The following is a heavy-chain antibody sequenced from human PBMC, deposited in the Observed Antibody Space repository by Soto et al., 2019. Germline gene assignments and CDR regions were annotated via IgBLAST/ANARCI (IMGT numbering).Heavy chain of an antibody. CDR1: GGSISSSNW. J-gene: IGHJ6*02. D-gene: IGHD6-6*01. CDR3: ARDLPTLYSSSSYGMDV. Sequence: QVQLQESGPGLVKPSGTLSLTCAVSGGSISSSNWWRWVRQPPGKGLEWIGEIYHSGSTNYNPSLQSRVTISVDKSKNQFSLKLSSVTAADTAVYYCARDLPTLYSSSSYGMDVWGQGTTVTVSS. V-gene: IGHV4-4*02. CDR2: IYHSGST.